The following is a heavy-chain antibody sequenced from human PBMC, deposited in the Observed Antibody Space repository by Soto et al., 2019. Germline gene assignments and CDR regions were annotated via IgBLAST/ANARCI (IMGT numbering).Heavy chain of an antibody. CDR1: GFTFSDYY. CDR3: ARVVSDGLRMDV. Sequence: GGSLRLSCAASGFTFSDYYMSWIRQAPGKGLEWVSYISSSSSYTNYADSVKGRFTISRDNAKSSLYLQMNSLRAEDTAVYYCARVVSDGLRMDVWGQGTTVTVSS. V-gene: IGHV3-11*06. D-gene: IGHD2-21*02. J-gene: IGHJ6*02. CDR2: ISSSSSYT.